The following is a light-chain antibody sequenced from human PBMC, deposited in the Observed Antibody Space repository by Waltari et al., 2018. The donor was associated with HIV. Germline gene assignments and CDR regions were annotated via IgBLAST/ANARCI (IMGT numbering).Light chain of an antibody. J-gene: IGLJ3*02. CDR2: DVT. V-gene: IGLV2-14*01. CDR1: TKDIGHYDY. Sequence: QSALTQPASVSGSPGQSITISCTGTTKDIGHYDYFSWYQHRPGKAPKLLIYDVTNRPSGVSARFSGSKSGNTASLSISGLQAEDEADYFCSSYRTYGTLVFGGGTKVTVL. CDR3: SSYRTYGTLV.